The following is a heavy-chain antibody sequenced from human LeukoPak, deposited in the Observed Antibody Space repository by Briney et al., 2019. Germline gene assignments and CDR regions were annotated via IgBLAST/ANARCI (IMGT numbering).Heavy chain of an antibody. CDR2: VHDSGST. CDR1: GASISSYH. Sequence: PSETLSLTCTVSGASISSYHWSWIRQPPGKGLEYIGHVHDSGSTNYNPSLKSRVTISIDTSKNQFSLKLSSVAAADTAVYYCARVGSYCMDVWGKGSTVTVSS. J-gene: IGHJ6*03. V-gene: IGHV4-59*01. CDR3: ARVGSYCMDV. D-gene: IGHD1-26*01.